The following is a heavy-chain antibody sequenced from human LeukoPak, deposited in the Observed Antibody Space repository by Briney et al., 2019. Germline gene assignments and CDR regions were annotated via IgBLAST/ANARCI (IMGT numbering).Heavy chain of an antibody. J-gene: IGHJ5*02. V-gene: IGHV3-30-3*01. CDR3: VKGYCSSTSCRFDP. D-gene: IGHD2-2*01. Sequence: GGSLRLSCAASGFTFSSYAMHWVRQAPGKGLEWVAVISYDGSNKYYADSVKGRFTTSRDNSKNTLYLQMNSLRAEDTAVYYCVKGYCSSTSCRFDPWGQGTLVTVSS. CDR1: GFTFSSYA. CDR2: ISYDGSNK.